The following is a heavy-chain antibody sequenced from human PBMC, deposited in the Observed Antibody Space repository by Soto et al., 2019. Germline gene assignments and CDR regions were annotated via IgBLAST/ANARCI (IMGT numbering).Heavy chain of an antibody. Sequence: VKVSCKASGYTFTGYYMHWVRQAPGQGLEWMGWINPNSGGTNYAQKFQGWVTMTRDTSISTAYMELSRLRSDDTAVYYCARTRDYYGSGTGGMDVWGQGTKVTVSS. J-gene: IGHJ6*02. CDR3: ARTRDYYGSGTGGMDV. V-gene: IGHV1-2*04. D-gene: IGHD3-10*01. CDR2: INPNSGGT. CDR1: GYTFTGYY.